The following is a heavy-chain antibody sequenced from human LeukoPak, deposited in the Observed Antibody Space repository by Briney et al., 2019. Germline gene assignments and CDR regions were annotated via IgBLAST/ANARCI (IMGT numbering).Heavy chain of an antibody. CDR3: AKRMSRGAVAALFDY. Sequence: GGSLRLSCAASGFTFSSYAMSWVRQAPGKGLEWVSAISGSGGSTYYADSVKGRFTISRDNSKHTLYLQMHSLSAEDTAVYYCAKRMSRGAVAALFDYWGQGTLVTVSS. D-gene: IGHD6-19*01. J-gene: IGHJ4*02. CDR1: GFTFSSYA. CDR2: ISGSGGST. V-gene: IGHV3-23*01.